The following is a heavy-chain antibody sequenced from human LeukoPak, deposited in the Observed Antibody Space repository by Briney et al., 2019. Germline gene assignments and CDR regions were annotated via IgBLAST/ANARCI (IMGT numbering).Heavy chain of an antibody. CDR2: ISSSSSYI. D-gene: IGHD3-16*02. Sequence: GGSLRLSCAASGFTFSSYSMNWVRQAPGKGLEWVSSISSSSSYIYYADSVKGRFTISRDNAKNSLYLQMNSLRAEDTAVYYCAIVSPGNWFDPWGQGTLVTVSS. J-gene: IGHJ5*02. CDR1: GFTFSSYS. V-gene: IGHV3-21*01. CDR3: AIVSPGNWFDP.